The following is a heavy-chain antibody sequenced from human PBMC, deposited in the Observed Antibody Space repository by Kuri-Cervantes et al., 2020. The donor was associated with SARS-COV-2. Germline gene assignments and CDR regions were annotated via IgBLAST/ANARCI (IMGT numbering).Heavy chain of an antibody. CDR3: ARVAVVVVAADWYFDL. CDR1: GGSISSYY. Sequence: SETLSLTCTVSGGSISSYYWSWIRQPPGKGLEWIGRIYTSGGTNYNPSLKSRVTMSVDTSKTQFSLKLSSVTAADTAVYYCARVAVVVVAADWYFDLWGRGTLVTVSS. V-gene: IGHV4-4*07. J-gene: IGHJ2*01. CDR2: IYTSGGT. D-gene: IGHD2-15*01.